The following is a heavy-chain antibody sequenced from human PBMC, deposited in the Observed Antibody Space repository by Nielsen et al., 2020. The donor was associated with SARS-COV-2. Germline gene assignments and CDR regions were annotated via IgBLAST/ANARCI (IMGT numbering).Heavy chain of an antibody. CDR3: AREGRLLLWFGELLAPPDY. J-gene: IGHJ4*02. CDR1: GFTFDDYT. CDR2: ISWDGGST. D-gene: IGHD3-10*01. Sequence: GGSLRLSCAASGFTFDDYTMHWVRQAPGKGLEWVSLISWDGGSTYYADSVKGRFTISRDNAKNSLYLQMNSLRAEDTAVYYCAREGRLLLWFGELLAPPDYWGQGTLVTVSS. V-gene: IGHV3-43*01.